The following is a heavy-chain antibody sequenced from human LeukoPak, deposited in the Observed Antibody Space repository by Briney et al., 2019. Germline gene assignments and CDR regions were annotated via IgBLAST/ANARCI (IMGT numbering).Heavy chain of an antibody. CDR3: AGSGDCSSTSCPFDY. CDR1: GGTFSSYA. J-gene: IGHJ4*02. D-gene: IGHD2-2*01. V-gene: IGHV1-69*05. Sequence: ASVKVSCKASGGTFSSYAISWVRQAPGQGLEWMGGIIPISGTANYAQKFQGRVTITTDESTSTAYMELSSLRSEDTAVYYCAGSGDCSSTSCPFDYWGQGTLVTVSS. CDR2: IIPISGTA.